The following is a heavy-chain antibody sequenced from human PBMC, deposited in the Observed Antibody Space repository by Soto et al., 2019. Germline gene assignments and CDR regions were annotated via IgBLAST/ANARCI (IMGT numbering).Heavy chain of an antibody. CDR1: GFTFSSYA. V-gene: IGHV3-30-3*01. Sequence: GGSLRLSCAASGFTFSSYAMHWVRQAPGKGLEWVAVISYDGSNKYYADSVKGRFTISRDNSKNTLYLQMNSLRAEDTAVYYCARGSYWAIAAAGRGAVVWGQGTTVTVSS. D-gene: IGHD6-13*01. J-gene: IGHJ6*02. CDR3: ARGSYWAIAAAGRGAVV. CDR2: ISYDGSNK.